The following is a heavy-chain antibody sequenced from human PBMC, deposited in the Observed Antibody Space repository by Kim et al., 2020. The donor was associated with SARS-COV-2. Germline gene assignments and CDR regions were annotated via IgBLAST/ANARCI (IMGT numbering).Heavy chain of an antibody. CDR2: FDPEDGET. D-gene: IGHD3-22*01. CDR3: ATPKGDSSGYVGENWFDP. V-gene: IGHV1-24*01. J-gene: IGHJ5*02. CDR1: GYTLTELS. Sequence: ASVKVSCKVSGYTLTELSMHWVRQAPGKGLEWMGGFDPEDGETIFVQKFQGRVTMTEDTSTDTAYMELSSLRSEDTAVYYCATPKGDSSGYVGENWFDPWGQGTLVTVSS.